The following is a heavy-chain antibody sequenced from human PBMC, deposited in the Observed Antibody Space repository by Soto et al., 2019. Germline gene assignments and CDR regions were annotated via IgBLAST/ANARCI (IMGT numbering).Heavy chain of an antibody. CDR1: GFTFRTYY. D-gene: IGHD6-6*01. J-gene: IGHJ4*02. V-gene: IGHV3-21*01. CDR2: ISAGSSNI. Sequence: EVELVESGGGLVKPGGSLKLSCAASGFTFRTYYMIWVRQAPGKGLEWVSTISAGSSNIYYAPSVKGRFTISRDNAKNLLYLQINSLRAEDTAVYYCARQYPSSSRHFDHWGQGTLDIVSS. CDR3: ARQYPSSSRHFDH.